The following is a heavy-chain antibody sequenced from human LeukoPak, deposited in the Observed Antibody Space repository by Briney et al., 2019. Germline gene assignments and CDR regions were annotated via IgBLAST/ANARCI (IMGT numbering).Heavy chain of an antibody. CDR2: IIPTFGTA. Sequence: SVKVSCKASGGTFSSYAISWVRQAPGQGLEWMGGIIPTFGTANYAQKFQGRVTITADKSTSTAYMELRSLRSDDTAVYYCARVPNPRNTYGYNDKWGQGTLVTVSS. J-gene: IGHJ4*02. V-gene: IGHV1-69*06. CDR3: ARVPNPRNTYGYNDK. CDR1: GGTFSSYA. D-gene: IGHD5-18*01.